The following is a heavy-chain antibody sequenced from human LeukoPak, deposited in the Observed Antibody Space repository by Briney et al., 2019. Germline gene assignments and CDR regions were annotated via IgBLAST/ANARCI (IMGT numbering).Heavy chain of an antibody. V-gene: IGHV3-48*01. CDR2: ISSSSSTI. CDR1: GFTFSSYS. Sequence: GGSLRLSCAASGFTFSSYSINWVRQAPGKGLEWVSYISSSSSTIYYAGSVKGRFTISRDNAKNSLYLQMNSLRAEDTAVYYCARGSAIDYWGQGTLVTVSS. CDR3: ARGSAIDY. J-gene: IGHJ4*02.